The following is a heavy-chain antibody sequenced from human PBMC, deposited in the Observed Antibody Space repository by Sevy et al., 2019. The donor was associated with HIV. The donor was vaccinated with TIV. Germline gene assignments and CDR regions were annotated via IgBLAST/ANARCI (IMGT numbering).Heavy chain of an antibody. CDR3: AKSGHSKDYYYYYGMDV. D-gene: IGHD4-4*01. J-gene: IGHJ6*02. V-gene: IGHV3-43D*04. CDR2: ISWDGGST. Sequence: GGSLRLSCAASGFTFDDYAMHWVRQAPGKGLEWVSLISWDGGSTYYADSVKGRFTISRDNSKNSLYLQMNSLRAEDTALYYCAKSGHSKDYYYYYGMDVWGQGTTVTVSS. CDR1: GFTFDDYA.